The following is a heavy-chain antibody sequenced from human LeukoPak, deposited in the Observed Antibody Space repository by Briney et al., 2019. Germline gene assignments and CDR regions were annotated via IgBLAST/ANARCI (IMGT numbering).Heavy chain of an antibody. Sequence: SETLSLTCAVYGGSFSGYYWSWIRQPPGKGLEWIGEINHSGSTNYNPSLKSRVTISVDTSKNQFSLKLSSVTAADTAVYYCARHRTGEYYFDYWGQGTLVTVSS. D-gene: IGHD7-27*01. CDR3: ARHRTGEYYFDY. V-gene: IGHV4-34*01. J-gene: IGHJ4*02. CDR1: GGSFSGYY. CDR2: INHSGST.